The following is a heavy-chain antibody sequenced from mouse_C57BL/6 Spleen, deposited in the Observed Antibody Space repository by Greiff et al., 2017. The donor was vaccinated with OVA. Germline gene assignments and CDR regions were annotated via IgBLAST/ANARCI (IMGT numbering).Heavy chain of an antibody. CDR1: GYSITSGYY. CDR3: ARLYDGYYDYAMDY. V-gene: IGHV3-6*01. CDR2: ISYDGSN. D-gene: IGHD2-3*01. Sequence: EVQLQESGPGLVKPSQSLSLTCSVTGYSITSGYYWNWIRQFPGNKLEWMGYISYDGSNNYNPSLKNRISITRDTSKNQFFLKLNSVTTEDTATYYCARLYDGYYDYAMDYWGQGTSVTVSS. J-gene: IGHJ4*01.